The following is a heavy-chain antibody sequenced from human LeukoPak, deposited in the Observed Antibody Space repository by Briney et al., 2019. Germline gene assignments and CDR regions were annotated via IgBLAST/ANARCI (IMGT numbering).Heavy chain of an antibody. CDR3: ARGATVVTPCDH. Sequence: PGGSLRLSCAASGFTFSSYAMHWVRQAPGKGLEWVAVISYDGSNKYYADSVKGRFTISRDNSKNTLYLQMNSLRAEDTAVYYCARGATVVTPCDHWGQGTLVTVSS. D-gene: IGHD4-23*01. V-gene: IGHV3-30-3*01. CDR2: ISYDGSNK. CDR1: GFTFSSYA. J-gene: IGHJ4*02.